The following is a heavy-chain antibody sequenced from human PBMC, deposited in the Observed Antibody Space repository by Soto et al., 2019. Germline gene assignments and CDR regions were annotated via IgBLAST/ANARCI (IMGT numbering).Heavy chain of an antibody. CDR2: IWFDGSNK. D-gene: IGHD1-26*01. J-gene: IGHJ5*02. CDR3: ATDANTKWGFHWFDP. CDR1: GFTFSSYG. Sequence: QVQLVESGGGVVQPGRSLRLSCTASGFTFSSYGMHWVRQAPGKGLEWVAVIWFDGSNKYYADSVKGRFTISRDNSKNTLYLQMNSLRVEDTAVYYCATDANTKWGFHWFDPWGQGTLVTVSS. V-gene: IGHV3-33*01.